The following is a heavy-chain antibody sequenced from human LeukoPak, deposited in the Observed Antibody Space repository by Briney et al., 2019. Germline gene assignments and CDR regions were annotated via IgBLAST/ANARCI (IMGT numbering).Heavy chain of an antibody. D-gene: IGHD5-18*01. Sequence: PSETLSLTCAVSGGSISSGSYSWSWIRQPPGKGLEWIGYIYHSGSTYYNPSLKSRVTISVDRSKNQFSLKLTSVTAVDTAVYYCARDREYSYVFYYGMDVWGQGTTVTVSS. J-gene: IGHJ6*02. CDR3: ARDREYSYVFYYGMDV. CDR2: IYHSGST. V-gene: IGHV4-30-2*01. CDR1: GGSISSGSYS.